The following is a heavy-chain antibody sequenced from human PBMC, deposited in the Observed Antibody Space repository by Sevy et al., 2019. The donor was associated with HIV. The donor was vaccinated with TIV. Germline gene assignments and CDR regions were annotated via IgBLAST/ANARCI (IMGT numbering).Heavy chain of an antibody. CDR1: GFTFYNAW. Sequence: GGSLRLSCAASGFTFYNAWMNWVRQAPGKGLEWVGRIKSKTDGGTTDYAAPVKGRFTISRDDSKITLYLQMNSLKTEDTAVYFCTTGRDYHDSSGYYWGQGTLVTVSS. CDR3: TTGRDYHDSSGYY. CDR2: IKSKTDGGTT. J-gene: IGHJ4*02. D-gene: IGHD3-22*01. V-gene: IGHV3-15*07.